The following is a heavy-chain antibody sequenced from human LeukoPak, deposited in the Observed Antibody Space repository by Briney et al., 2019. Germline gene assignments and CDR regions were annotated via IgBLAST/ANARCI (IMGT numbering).Heavy chain of an antibody. CDR2: INHSGST. V-gene: IGHV4-34*01. J-gene: IGHJ4*02. CDR1: GGSIRNYY. D-gene: IGHD2-15*01. Sequence: SETLSLTCTVSGGSIRNYYWSWIRQPPGKGLEWIGEINHSGSTNYNPSLKSRVTISVDTSKNQFSLKLSSVTAADTAVYYCAQAATPIAPHYYWGQGTLVTVSS. CDR3: AQAATPIAPHYY.